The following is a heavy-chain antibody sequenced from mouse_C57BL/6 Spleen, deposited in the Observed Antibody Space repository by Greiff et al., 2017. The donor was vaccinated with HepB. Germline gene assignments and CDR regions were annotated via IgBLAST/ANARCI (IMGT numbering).Heavy chain of an antibody. J-gene: IGHJ2*01. Sequence: QVQLKQPGAELVRPGTSVKLSCKASGYTFTSYWMHWVKQRPGQGLEWIGVIDPSDSYTNYNQKFKGKATLTVDTSSSTAYMQLSSLTSEDSAVYYCARSTVVGYFDYWGQGTTLTVSS. CDR1: GYTFTSYW. D-gene: IGHD1-1*01. CDR3: ARSTVVGYFDY. CDR2: IDPSDSYT. V-gene: IGHV1-59*01.